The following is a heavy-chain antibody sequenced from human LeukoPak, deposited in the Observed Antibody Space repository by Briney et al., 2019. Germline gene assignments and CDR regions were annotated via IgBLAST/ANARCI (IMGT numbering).Heavy chain of an antibody. CDR3: ARDSGRFDVFDI. J-gene: IGHJ3*02. D-gene: IGHD3-10*01. Sequence: GGSLRLSCAASGFTFSTNYMSWVRQAPGKGLEWVSVIYRDGRTYYSDSVKRRFTISRDNSNNTLYLQMNSLRAEDTAVYYCARDSGRFDVFDIWGQGTMVTVSS. CDR1: GFTFSTNY. CDR2: IYRDGRT. V-gene: IGHV3-53*01.